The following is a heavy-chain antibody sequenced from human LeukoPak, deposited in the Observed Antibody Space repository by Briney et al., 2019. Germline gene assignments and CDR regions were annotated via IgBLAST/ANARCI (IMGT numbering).Heavy chain of an antibody. V-gene: IGHV4-34*01. D-gene: IGHD3-10*01. CDR2: INHSAST. J-gene: IGHJ6*02. Sequence: KPSETLSLTCAVYGGSFSAYHWSWIRQPPGKGLEWIGEINHSASTNYNPSLKSRVTISVDKSKNQFSLKLTSVTAADTAVYYCARGRSYYYGSGSYYTVYGMDVWGQGTTVTVSS. CDR1: GGSFSAYH. CDR3: ARGRSYYYGSGSYYTVYGMDV.